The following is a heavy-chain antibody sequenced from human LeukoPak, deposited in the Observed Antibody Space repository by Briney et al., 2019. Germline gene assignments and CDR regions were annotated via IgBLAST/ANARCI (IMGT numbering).Heavy chain of an antibody. V-gene: IGHV3-21*01. Sequence: GGSLRLSCAASGFTFSSYSMNWVRQAPGKGLEWVSSISSSSSYIYYADSVKGRFTISRDNAKNSLYLQMNSLRAEDTAVYYCARHIASGIFDYWGQGTLVTVSS. CDR2: ISSSSSYI. J-gene: IGHJ4*02. CDR1: GFTFSSYS. D-gene: IGHD6-13*01. CDR3: ARHIASGIFDY.